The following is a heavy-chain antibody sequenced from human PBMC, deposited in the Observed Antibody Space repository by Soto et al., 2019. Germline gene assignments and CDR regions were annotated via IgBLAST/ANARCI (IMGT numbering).Heavy chain of an antibody. CDR3: ARGDGTSSSWTIDY. CDR1: GFTFSSYD. Sequence: EVQLVESGGGLVQPGGSLRLSCAASGFTFSSYDMHWVRQATGKGLEWVSAIGTAGDTYYPGSVKGRFTISRENAKNSLYLQMNSLRAGDTAVYYCARGDGTSSSWTIDYWGQGTLVTVSS. D-gene: IGHD6-13*01. CDR2: IGTAGDT. J-gene: IGHJ4*02. V-gene: IGHV3-13*01.